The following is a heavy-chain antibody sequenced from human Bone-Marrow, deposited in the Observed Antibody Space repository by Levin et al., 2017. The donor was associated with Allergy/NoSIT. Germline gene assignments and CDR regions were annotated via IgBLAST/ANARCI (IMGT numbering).Heavy chain of an antibody. CDR2: IYYSGST. CDR3: ARDRINWGWRAFDI. Sequence: SQTLSLTCTVSGGSISSYYWSWIRQPPGKGLEWIGYIYYSGSTNYNPSLKSRVTISVDTSKNQFSLKLSSVTAADTAVYYCARDRINWGWRAFDIWGQGTMVTVSS. CDR1: GGSISSYY. J-gene: IGHJ3*02. V-gene: IGHV4-59*01. D-gene: IGHD7-27*01.